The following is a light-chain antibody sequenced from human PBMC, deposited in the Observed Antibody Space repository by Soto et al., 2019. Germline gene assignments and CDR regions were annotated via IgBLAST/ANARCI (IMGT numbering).Light chain of an antibody. CDR3: QSYDSLRSGYV. V-gene: IGLV1-40*01. CDR2: GNS. J-gene: IGLJ1*01. CDR1: STNIGAGYD. Sequence: QSVLTQPPSMSGTPGQRVTISCTGSSTNIGAGYDVHWYQQLPGTAPKILIYGNSNRPSGVPDRFSGPTSGTSASLAITGLQAEDEADYYCQSYDSLRSGYVFGTGTRSPS.